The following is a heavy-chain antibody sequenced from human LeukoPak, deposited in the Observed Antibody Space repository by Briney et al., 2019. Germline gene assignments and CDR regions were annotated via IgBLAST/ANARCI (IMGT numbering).Heavy chain of an antibody. Sequence: SGGSLRLSCAASGFTFSSYWMHWVRQVSGKGLVWVSRISPDGSSTTYADSVKGRFTISRDNAKNTLYLQMNSLRDEGTALYYCARERDGSGVIDDWGQGTLVTVSS. CDR1: GFTFSSYW. CDR2: ISPDGSST. V-gene: IGHV3-74*01. J-gene: IGHJ4*02. CDR3: ARERDGSGVIDD. D-gene: IGHD3-10*01.